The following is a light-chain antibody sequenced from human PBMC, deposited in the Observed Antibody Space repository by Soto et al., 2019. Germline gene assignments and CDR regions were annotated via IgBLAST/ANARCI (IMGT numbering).Light chain of an antibody. V-gene: IGLV3-1*01. CDR3: QAWDSSTGV. Sequence: SYELTQPPSVSVSPGQTDSITCSGDKLGNKYACWYQPKPGQSPVLVIYQDSKRPSGIPERFSGSNSGNTATLTISRTQAMDEADYYCQAWDSSTGVFGTGTKLTVL. CDR2: QDS. J-gene: IGLJ1*01. CDR1: KLGNKY.